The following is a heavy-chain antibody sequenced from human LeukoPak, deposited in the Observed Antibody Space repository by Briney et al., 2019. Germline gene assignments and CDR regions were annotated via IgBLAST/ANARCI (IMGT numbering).Heavy chain of an antibody. CDR3: ARGPTPRGYHGVDD. D-gene: IGHD3-22*01. J-gene: IGHJ6*02. CDR2: ISYDGSNR. CDR1: GFTFSPYS. Sequence: SLRLSCAASGFTFSPYSMNWVRQAPGKGLEWLAYISYDGSNRQYADSVRGRFTISRDNSGNLVFLQMNSLRVEDTAVYYCARGPTPRGYHGVDDWGQGTMVIVSS. V-gene: IGHV3-30*03.